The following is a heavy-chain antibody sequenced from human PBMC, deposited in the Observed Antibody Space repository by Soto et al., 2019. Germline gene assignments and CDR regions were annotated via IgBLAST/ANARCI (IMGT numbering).Heavy chain of an antibody. Sequence: QVQLVESGGGVVQPGRSLRLSCAASGFSFSYYAMHWVRQAPGKGLEWVAVIAYDASKKYYADSVKGRFTISRDNSKNTLYLQMNSLRDEDTAVYYCASPYCSGGSCYLNEYFQHWGQGTLVTVSS. CDR2: IAYDASKK. V-gene: IGHV3-30*03. D-gene: IGHD2-15*01. J-gene: IGHJ1*01. CDR3: ASPYCSGGSCYLNEYFQH. CDR1: GFSFSYYA.